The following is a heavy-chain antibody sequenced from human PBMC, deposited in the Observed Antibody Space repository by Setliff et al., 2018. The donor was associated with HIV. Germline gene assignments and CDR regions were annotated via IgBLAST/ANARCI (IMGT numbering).Heavy chain of an antibody. CDR3: ARGYNWNSGGMDV. Sequence: GGSLRLSCAASGFTFSSYEMNWVRQAPGKGLEWVSYISSSGSIIKYADSVKGRFTISRDTANNALYMQMNSLRAEDTAVYYCARGYNWNSGGMDVWGQGTTVTVS. CDR2: ISSSGSII. J-gene: IGHJ6*02. CDR1: GFTFSSYE. D-gene: IGHD1-20*01. V-gene: IGHV3-48*03.